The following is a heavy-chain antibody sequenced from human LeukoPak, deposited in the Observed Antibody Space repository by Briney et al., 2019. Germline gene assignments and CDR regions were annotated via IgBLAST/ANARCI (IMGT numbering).Heavy chain of an antibody. Sequence: SVKVSCKASGGTFSSYAISWVRQAPGQGLEWMGRIIPILGIANYAQKFQGRVTITADKSTSTAYMELSSLRSEDTAVYYCAGPYSGYDNFDYWGQGTLVTVSS. V-gene: IGHV1-69*04. J-gene: IGHJ4*02. CDR2: IIPILGIA. CDR1: GGTFSSYA. CDR3: AGPYSGYDNFDY. D-gene: IGHD5-12*01.